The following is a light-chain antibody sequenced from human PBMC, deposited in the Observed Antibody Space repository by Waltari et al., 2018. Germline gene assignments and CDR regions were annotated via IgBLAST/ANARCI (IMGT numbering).Light chain of an antibody. J-gene: IGKJ5*01. CDR2: DAS. CDR3: QQFKSFLIT. CDR1: QGINSA. Sequence: AIQLTQSPSSLSASGGDRVTITCRASQGINSALAWYQQKPGKAPKLLIYDASSLESGVPSRFSGSGYGTDFTLTISSLQPEDFATYYCQQFKSFLITFGQGTRLEIK. V-gene: IGKV1-13*02.